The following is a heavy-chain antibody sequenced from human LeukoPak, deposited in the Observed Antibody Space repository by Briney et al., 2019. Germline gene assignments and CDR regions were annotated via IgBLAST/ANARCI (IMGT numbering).Heavy chain of an antibody. CDR3: ASGAKVTPFDY. CDR1: GGTFSSYA. J-gene: IGHJ4*02. Sequence: SVKVSCKASGGTFSSYAVSWVRQAPGQGLEWMGGIIPIFGTANYAQKFQGRVTITADESTSTAYMELSSLRSEDTAVYYCASGAKVTPFDYWGQGTLVTVSS. CDR2: IIPIFGTA. D-gene: IGHD2-21*02. V-gene: IGHV1-69*13.